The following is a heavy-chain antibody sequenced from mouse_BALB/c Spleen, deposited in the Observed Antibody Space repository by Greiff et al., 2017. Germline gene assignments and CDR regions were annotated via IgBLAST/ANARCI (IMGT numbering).Heavy chain of an antibody. CDR2: IDPENGDT. D-gene: IGHD2-14*01. CDR1: GFNIKDYY. J-gene: IGHJ2*01. Sequence: EVQLQQSGAELVRSGASVKLSCTASGFNIKDYYMHWVKQRPEQGLEWIGWIDPENGDTEYAPKFQGKATMTADTSSNTAYLQLSSLTSEDTAVYYCNARRYDPLFDYWGQGTTLTVSS. V-gene: IGHV14-4*02. CDR3: NARRYDPLFDY.